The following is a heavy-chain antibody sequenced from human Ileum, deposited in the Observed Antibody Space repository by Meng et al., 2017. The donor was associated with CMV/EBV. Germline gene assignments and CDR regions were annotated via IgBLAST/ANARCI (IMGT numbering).Heavy chain of an antibody. J-gene: IGHJ4*02. CDR3: VKDIGTARPWRGNYFDS. D-gene: IGHD6-6*01. CDR2: ISWDGSYT. CDR1: GFSFDDYS. V-gene: IGHV3-43*01. Sequence: GGSLRLSCAASGFSFDDYSMHWVRQAPGKGLEWVSLISWDGSYTYYGDSVKGRFTISRDNSKNSLYLQMNSLRTEDTALYYCVKDIGTARPWRGNYFDSWGLGTLVTVSS.